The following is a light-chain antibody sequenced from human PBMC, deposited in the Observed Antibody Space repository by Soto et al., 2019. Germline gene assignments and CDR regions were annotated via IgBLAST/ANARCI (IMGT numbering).Light chain of an antibody. J-gene: IGKJ2*01. Sequence: DIQMTQSPSTLSASVGDRVTITCWASQSISTWLAWYQLKPGKAPKFLIYDASSLESGVPSRFSGSGSGTEFTLTISSLQPDDFATYYCQHYHSYPYTFAQGTKLEIK. CDR2: DAS. CDR1: QSISTW. CDR3: QHYHSYPYT. V-gene: IGKV1-5*01.